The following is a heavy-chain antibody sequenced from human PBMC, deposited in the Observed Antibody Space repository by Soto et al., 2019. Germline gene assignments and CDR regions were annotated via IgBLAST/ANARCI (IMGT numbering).Heavy chain of an antibody. D-gene: IGHD2-15*01. J-gene: IGHJ1*01. CDR3: ARPRDIVVVVANQYFQH. CDR1: GFTFSSYA. V-gene: IGHV3-23*01. Sequence: GGSLRLSCAASGFTFSSYAMSWVRQAPGKGLEWVSAISGSGGSTYYADSVKGRFTISRDNSKNTLYLQMNSLRAEDTAVYYCARPRDIVVVVANQYFQHWGQGTLVTVSS. CDR2: ISGSGGST.